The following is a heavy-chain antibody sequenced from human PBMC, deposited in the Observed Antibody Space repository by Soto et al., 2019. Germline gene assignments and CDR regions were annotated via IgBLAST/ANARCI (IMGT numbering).Heavy chain of an antibody. D-gene: IGHD3-22*01. J-gene: IGHJ4*02. V-gene: IGHV1-2*02. Sequence: QVQLVQSGAEVRKPGASVRVSCKSSGYSFTGYYIHWVRQAPGQGLEWLGWINPDRGNAHYAQKFQDRVNITGDTSTTTAFMELSRLRSDDTAVYYCARGGNGDYYANALDYWGQGTLITVSS. CDR3: ARGGNGDYYANALDY. CDR1: GYSFTGYY. CDR2: INPDRGNA.